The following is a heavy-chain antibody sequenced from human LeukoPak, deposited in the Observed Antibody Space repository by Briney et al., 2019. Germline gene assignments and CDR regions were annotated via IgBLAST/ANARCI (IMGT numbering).Heavy chain of an antibody. D-gene: IGHD1-14*01. CDR2: INPNSGGT. Sequence: GASVKVSCKASGYTFIAYYMHWVRQAPGQGFEWMGCINPNSGGTNYAQKFQGRVTMTRDTSISTAYMEVSRLRSDDTAVYYCATAAGTTDYFDYWGQGTLVTVSS. CDR3: ATAAGTTDYFDY. J-gene: IGHJ4*02. CDR1: GYTFIAYY. V-gene: IGHV1-2*02.